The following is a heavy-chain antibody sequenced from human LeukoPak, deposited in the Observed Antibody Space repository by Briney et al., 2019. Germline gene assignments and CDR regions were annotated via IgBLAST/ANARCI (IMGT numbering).Heavy chain of an antibody. CDR2: INAGNGNT. D-gene: IGHD4-23*01. J-gene: IGHJ5*02. CDR1: GYTFTSYA. CDR3: VRDPPNDYGGNSIGDP. Sequence: ASVTVTCKASGYTFTSYAMHWVRQAPGQRLEWMGWINAGNGNTKYSQKFQGRVTITRDASASTAYMELSSLRSEDTAVYYCVRDPPNDYGGNSIGDPWGQGTLVTVSS. V-gene: IGHV1-3*01.